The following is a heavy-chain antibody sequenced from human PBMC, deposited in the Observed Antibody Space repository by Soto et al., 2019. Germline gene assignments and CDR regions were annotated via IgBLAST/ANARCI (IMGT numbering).Heavy chain of an antibody. CDR2: ISSSGSTI. CDR3: AISSGYGSYGMDV. D-gene: IGHD5-12*01. J-gene: IGHJ6*02. CDR1: GFTFSSYE. Sequence: GGSLRLSCAASGFTFSSYEMNWVRQASGKGLEWVSYISSSGSTIYYADSVKGRFTISRDNAKNSLYLQMNSLRAEDTAVYYCAISSGYGSYGMDVWGQGTTVTVSS. V-gene: IGHV3-48*03.